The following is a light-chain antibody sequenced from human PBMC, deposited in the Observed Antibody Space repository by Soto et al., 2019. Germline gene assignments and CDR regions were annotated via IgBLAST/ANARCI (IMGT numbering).Light chain of an antibody. Sequence: DIQMTQSPSTLSASVGDRVTITCRASQNIDTWVAWYQQKPGKAPKLLIYDASTLGSGVPSRFSGSGSGTEFSLIVSSLQPDDLATYDGQQYHSPLTFGGGTKVDI. CDR3: QQYHSPLT. CDR2: DAS. J-gene: IGKJ4*01. V-gene: IGKV1-5*01. CDR1: QNIDTW.